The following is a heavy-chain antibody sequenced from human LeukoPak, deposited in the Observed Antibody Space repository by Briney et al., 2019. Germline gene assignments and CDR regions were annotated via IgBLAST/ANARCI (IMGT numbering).Heavy chain of an antibody. CDR2: ISYDGSNK. CDR3: AREPYYDFWSGYYTTAAFDY. J-gene: IGHJ4*02. CDR1: GFTFSTYG. Sequence: GGSLRLSCAASGFTFSTYGMHWVRQAPGKGLEWVAVISYDGSNKYYADSVKGRFTISRDNSKNTLYLQMNSLRAEDTAVYYCAREPYYDFWSGYYTTAAFDYWGQGTLVTVSS. V-gene: IGHV3-30*19. D-gene: IGHD3-3*01.